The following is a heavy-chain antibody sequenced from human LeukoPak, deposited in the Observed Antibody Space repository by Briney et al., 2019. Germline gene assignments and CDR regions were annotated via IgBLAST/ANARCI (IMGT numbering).Heavy chain of an antibody. CDR3: ARVNYRVIAAGGWFDP. D-gene: IGHD6-13*01. Sequence: GASVKVSCKASGGTFSSYAISWVRQAPGQGLEWMGGIIPIFGTANYAQKFQGRVTITADKSTSTAYMELSSLRSEDTAVYYCARVNYRVIAAGGWFDPWGQGTLVTVSS. V-gene: IGHV1-69*06. J-gene: IGHJ5*02. CDR2: IIPIFGTA. CDR1: GGTFSSYA.